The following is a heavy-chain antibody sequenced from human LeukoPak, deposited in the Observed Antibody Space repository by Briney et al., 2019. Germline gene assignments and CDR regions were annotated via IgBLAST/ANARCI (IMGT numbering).Heavy chain of an antibody. Sequence: GGSLRLSCAASGFTFSSYAMHWVRQAPGKGLEWVAVISYDGSNKYYADSVKGRFTISRDNSKNTLYLQMNSLRAEDTAVYYCAREGPSDYVTDVWGQGTTVTVSS. CDR3: AREGPSDYVTDV. V-gene: IGHV3-30*14. D-gene: IGHD6-19*01. J-gene: IGHJ6*02. CDR2: ISYDGSNK. CDR1: GFTFSSYA.